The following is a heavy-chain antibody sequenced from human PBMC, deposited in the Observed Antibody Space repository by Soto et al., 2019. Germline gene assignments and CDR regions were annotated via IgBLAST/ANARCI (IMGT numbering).Heavy chain of an antibody. CDR3: AGPGYSFQDY. Sequence: LRLSCAASGFTFSSFALSWVRQAPGKGLEWVSAISGSGDGTDYADSVKGRFTISRDNSKNTLYLQMNSLRAEDTAVYYCAGPGYSFQDYWGQGALVTVSS. J-gene: IGHJ4*02. CDR2: ISGSGDGT. D-gene: IGHD5-18*01. V-gene: IGHV3-23*01. CDR1: GFTFSSFA.